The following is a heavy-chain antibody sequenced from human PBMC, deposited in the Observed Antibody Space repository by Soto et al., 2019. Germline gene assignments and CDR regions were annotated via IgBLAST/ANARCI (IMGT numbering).Heavy chain of an antibody. CDR2: IYYSGST. J-gene: IGHJ5*02. CDR1: GGSISSYY. Sequence: TLSLTCTVSGGSISSYYWSWIRQPPGKGLEWIGYIYYSGSTNYNPSLKSRVTISVDTSKNQFSLKLSSVTAADTAVYYCARFGELLIPRKNWFDPWGQGTLVTVSS. V-gene: IGHV4-59*01. D-gene: IGHD3-10*01. CDR3: ARFGELLIPRKNWFDP.